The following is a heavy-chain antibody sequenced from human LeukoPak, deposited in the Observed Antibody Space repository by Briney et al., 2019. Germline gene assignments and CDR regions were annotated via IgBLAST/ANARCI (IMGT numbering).Heavy chain of an antibody. CDR2: ISSSSSTI. Sequence: GGSLRLSCAASGFTFSDYYMSWIRQAPGKGLEWVSYISSSSSTIYYADSVKGRFTISRDNAKNSLYLQMNSLRAEDTAVYYCARDRSMVRGVILDYWGQGTLVTVSS. CDR1: GFTFSDYY. D-gene: IGHD3-10*01. CDR3: ARDRSMVRGVILDY. J-gene: IGHJ4*02. V-gene: IGHV3-11*04.